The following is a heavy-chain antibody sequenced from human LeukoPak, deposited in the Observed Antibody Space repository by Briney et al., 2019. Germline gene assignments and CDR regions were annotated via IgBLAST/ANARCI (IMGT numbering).Heavy chain of an antibody. V-gene: IGHV3-33*01. CDR2: IWYDGSNK. D-gene: IGHD6-19*01. Sequence: PGGSLRLSCAASGFTFSSYGMHWVRQAPGKGLEWVAVIWYDGSNKWYADSVKGRFTISRDNSKNTLDLQMNSLRAEDTAVYYCASNSYSSGWYVYGMDVWGQGTTVTVSS. CDR3: ASNSYSSGWYVYGMDV. J-gene: IGHJ6*02. CDR1: GFTFSSYG.